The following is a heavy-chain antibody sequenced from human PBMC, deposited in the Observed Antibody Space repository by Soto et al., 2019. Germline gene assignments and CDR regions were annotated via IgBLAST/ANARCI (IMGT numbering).Heavy chain of an antibody. CDR1: GYTFTSYG. J-gene: IGHJ4*02. CDR2: ISAYNGNT. V-gene: IGHV1-18*01. Sequence: ASVKVSCKASGYTFTSYGISWVRQAPGQGLEWMGWISAYNGNTNYAQKLQGRVTMTTDTSTSTAYMELRSLRSDDTAVYYCARPSNIGSSGYYYVVPFDYWGQGALVTVSS. CDR3: ARPSNIGSSGYYYVVPFDY. D-gene: IGHD3-22*01.